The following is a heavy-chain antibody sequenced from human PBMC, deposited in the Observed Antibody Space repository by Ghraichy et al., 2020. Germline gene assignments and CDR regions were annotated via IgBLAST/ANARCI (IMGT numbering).Heavy chain of an antibody. V-gene: IGHV4-34*01. Sequence: SETLSLTCAVYGGSFSGYYWSWIRQPPGKGLEWIGEINHSGSTNYNPSLKSRVTISVDTSKNQFSLKLSSVTAADTAVYYCARGGGSSWYSWGRLNFDYWGQGTLVTVSS. CDR1: GGSFSGYY. D-gene: IGHD6-13*01. CDR3: ARGGGSSWYSWGRLNFDY. CDR2: INHSGST. J-gene: IGHJ4*02.